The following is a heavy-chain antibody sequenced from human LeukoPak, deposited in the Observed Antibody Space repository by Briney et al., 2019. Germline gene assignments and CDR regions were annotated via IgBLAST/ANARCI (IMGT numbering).Heavy chain of an antibody. CDR3: ARNHYYDSSGYYGGFDY. D-gene: IGHD3-22*01. V-gene: IGHV4-59*01. CDR1: GGSISSYY. J-gene: IGHJ4*02. Sequence: SETLSLTCTVSGGSISSYYWSWIRQPPGKGLDWIGYIYYSGSTNYNPSLKSRVTISVDTSKNQFSLKLSSVTAADTAVYYCARNHYYDSSGYYGGFDYWGQGTLVTVSS. CDR2: IYYSGST.